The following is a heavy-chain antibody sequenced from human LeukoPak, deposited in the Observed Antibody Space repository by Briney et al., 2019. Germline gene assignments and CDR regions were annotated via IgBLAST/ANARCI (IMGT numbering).Heavy chain of an antibody. J-gene: IGHJ5*02. CDR3: ARVLYYGSGSYSNWFDP. V-gene: IGHV4-30-4*01. D-gene: IGHD3-10*01. CDR1: GGSISSGDYY. Sequence: SETLSLTCTVSGGSISSGDYYWSWIRQPPGKGLEWIGYIYYSGSTYYNPSLKSRVTTSVDTSKNQFSLKLSSVTAADTAVYYCARVLYYGSGSYSNWFDPWGQGTLVTVSS. CDR2: IYYSGST.